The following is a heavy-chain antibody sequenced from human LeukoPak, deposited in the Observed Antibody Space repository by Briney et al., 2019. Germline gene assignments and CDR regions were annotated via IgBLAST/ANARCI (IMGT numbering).Heavy chain of an antibody. Sequence: GGSLRLSCAADGFTFNNYAMTWVRQAPGKGLEWVSVINGGSGNSYYADSVKGRFTVSRDNSKNTLYLQMNSLRDEDTAVYYCAKGQGYNYGDSIDYWGQGTLVTVSS. CDR2: INGGSGNS. J-gene: IGHJ4*02. D-gene: IGHD5-18*01. CDR3: AKGQGYNYGDSIDY. V-gene: IGHV3-23*01. CDR1: GFTFNNYA.